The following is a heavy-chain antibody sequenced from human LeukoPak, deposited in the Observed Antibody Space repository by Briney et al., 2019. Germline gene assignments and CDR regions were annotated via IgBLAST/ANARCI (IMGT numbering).Heavy chain of an antibody. J-gene: IGHJ3*02. V-gene: IGHV3-53*01. D-gene: IGHD6-13*01. CDR2: IYSGGST. CDR1: GFTVSSNY. Sequence: GGSLRLSCAASGFTVSSNYMSWVRQAPGKGLEWVSVIYSGGSTYYADSVKGRFTISRDNAKNSLYLQMNSLRAEDTAVYYCARDLLYSSSWSNAFDIWGQGTMVTVSS. CDR3: ARDLLYSSSWSNAFDI.